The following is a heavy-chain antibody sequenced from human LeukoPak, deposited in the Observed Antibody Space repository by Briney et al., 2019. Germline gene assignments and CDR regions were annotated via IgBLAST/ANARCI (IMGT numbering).Heavy chain of an antibody. V-gene: IGHV3-48*02. J-gene: IGHJ4*02. Sequence: PGGSLRLSCAASGFTFSNAWMSWVRQAPGKGLEWLSYISTSGTRKYYTHSVQGRFSISRDNAKNSLHLQMNSLRDEDTAIYYCARHLMYEDYFGRSAFDFWGQGTLVTVSS. D-gene: IGHD3-10*01. CDR3: ARHLMYEDYFGRSAFDF. CDR1: GFTFSNAW. CDR2: ISTSGTRK.